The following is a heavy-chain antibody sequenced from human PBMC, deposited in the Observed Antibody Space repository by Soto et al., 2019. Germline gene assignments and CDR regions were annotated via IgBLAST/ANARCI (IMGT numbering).Heavy chain of an antibody. CDR3: ARDYVMDV. V-gene: IGHV3-21*01. J-gene: IGHJ6*02. Sequence: GGSLRLSCAVSGFTVSYNYMNWVRQAPGKGLEWVSSISTTSTYIYYADSVKGRFTISXXXXXXSXHLQXXXLRAEDTAVYYCARDYVMDVWGQGTTVTVSS. CDR1: GFTVSYNY. CDR2: ISTTSTYI. D-gene: IGHD3-10*02.